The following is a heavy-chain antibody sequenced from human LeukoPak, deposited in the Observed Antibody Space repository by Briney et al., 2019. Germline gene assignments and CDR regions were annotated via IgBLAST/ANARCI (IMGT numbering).Heavy chain of an antibody. CDR2: INPSGGST. J-gene: IGHJ4*02. CDR1: GYTFTSYY. D-gene: IGHD2-21*02. Sequence: ASVKVSCKASGYTFTSYYMHWVRQAPGQGLEWMGIINPSGGSTSYAQKFQGRVTMTRDMSTSTVYMELSSLRSEDTAVYYCARDRRPYCGGDCYSCFDYWGQGTLVTVSS. V-gene: IGHV1-46*01. CDR3: ARDRRPYCGGDCYSCFDY.